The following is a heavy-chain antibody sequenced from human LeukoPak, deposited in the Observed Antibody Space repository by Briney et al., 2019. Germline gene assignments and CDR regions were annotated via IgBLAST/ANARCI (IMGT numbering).Heavy chain of an antibody. CDR1: VFTFDHYV. D-gene: IGHD2-15*01. Sequence: PGGSQRLPHAACVFTFDHYVLQWVRQAPGRGLEGVSGISWYSGSKRYADSVKDRFNNSRDNVKDSLYLQMNSLSAQDSAWYYCARDIGPHYCSGGSCYSGYFDYWGQGTLVTVSS. CDR3: ARDIGPHYCSGGSCYSGYFDY. V-gene: IGHV3-9*01. CDR2: ISWYSGSK. J-gene: IGHJ4*02.